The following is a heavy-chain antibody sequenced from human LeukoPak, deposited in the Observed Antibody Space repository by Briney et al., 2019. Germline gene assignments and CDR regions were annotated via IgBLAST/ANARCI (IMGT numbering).Heavy chain of an antibody. CDR2: ISGSGGST. D-gene: IGHD3-16*01. CDR1: GFTFSSYA. V-gene: IGHV3-23*01. Sequence: GRSLRLSCAASGFTFSSYAMSWVRQAPGKGLEWVSAISGSGGSTYYADSVKGRFTISRDNSKNTLYLRMNSLRAEDTAVYYCAKDINGYDYVWGSFPWGQGTLVTVSS. CDR3: AKDINGYDYVWGSFP. J-gene: IGHJ5*02.